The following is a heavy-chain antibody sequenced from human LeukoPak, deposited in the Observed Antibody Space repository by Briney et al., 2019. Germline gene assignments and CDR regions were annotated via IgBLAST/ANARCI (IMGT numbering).Heavy chain of an antibody. V-gene: IGHV3-7*03. CDR3: ARATSSSGWYYFDY. J-gene: IGHJ4*02. D-gene: IGHD6-19*01. CDR1: GFTFSTYY. CDR2: IKPDGSEG. Sequence: GGSLRLSCAASGFTFSTYYMSWVRQAPGKGLEWVANIKPDGSEGYYVDSVKGRFTISRDNAKNSLYLQMNSLRADDTAVYYCARATSSSGWYYFDYWGQGTLVTVSS.